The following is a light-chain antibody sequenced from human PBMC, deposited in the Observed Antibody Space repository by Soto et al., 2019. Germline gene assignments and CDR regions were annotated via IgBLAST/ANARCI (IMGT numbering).Light chain of an antibody. Sequence: DIQMTQSPSSLSASVGDRVTITCRASQGISNYLAWYQQMPGKVPNLLISAASTLQSGVPSRFSGSGSGTDFTLTISSLQPEDVATYYCQKYTNVPAFGGGTKVEIK. J-gene: IGKJ4*01. CDR3: QKYTNVPA. CDR1: QGISNY. V-gene: IGKV1-27*01. CDR2: AAS.